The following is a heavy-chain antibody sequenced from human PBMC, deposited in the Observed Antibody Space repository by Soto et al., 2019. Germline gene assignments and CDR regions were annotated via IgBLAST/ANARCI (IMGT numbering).Heavy chain of an antibody. V-gene: IGHV4-39*01. CDR2: IYYSGST. CDR3: ASGSSALFDY. CDR1: GGSISSSSYY. J-gene: IGHJ4*02. Sequence: SETLSLTCTVSGGSISSSSYYWGWIRQPPGKGLEWIGSIYYSGSTYYNPSLKSRVTISVDTSKNQFSLKLSSVTAADTAVYYCASGSSALFDYWGQGTLVIVSS. D-gene: IGHD1-26*01.